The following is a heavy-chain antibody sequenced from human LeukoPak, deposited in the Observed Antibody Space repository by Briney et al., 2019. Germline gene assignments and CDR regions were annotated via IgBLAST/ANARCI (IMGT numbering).Heavy chain of an antibody. D-gene: IGHD4-17*01. J-gene: IGHJ4*02. V-gene: IGHV1-3*01. CDR3: ARARWTSTVTTYYLDF. CDR2: INAGNGKT. CDR1: GYIFTDYA. Sequence: ASVKVSCKASGYIFTDYAIQWVRQAPGQGLEWMGWINAGNGKTKNSQKFQGRVTITRDTSASTAYMELSGLRSDDTAVYYCARARWTSTVTTYYLDFWGQGTLVTVSS.